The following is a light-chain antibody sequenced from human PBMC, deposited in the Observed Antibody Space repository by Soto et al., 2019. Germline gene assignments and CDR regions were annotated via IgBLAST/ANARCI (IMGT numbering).Light chain of an antibody. CDR1: QAFGNSY. CDR3: QQYGASPWT. V-gene: IGKV3-20*01. Sequence: EIVLTQSPGTLSLSPGERATLSCRASQAFGNSYLAWYQQRPGQAPRLLMFSGSTRAAGIPDRFSGSGSGTDFTLDITSLKPEDAAVYFCQQYGASPWTFGQGTNVEIK. J-gene: IGKJ1*01. CDR2: SGS.